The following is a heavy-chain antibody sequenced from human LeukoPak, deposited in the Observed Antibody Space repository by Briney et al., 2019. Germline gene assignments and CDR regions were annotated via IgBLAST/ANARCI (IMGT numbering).Heavy chain of an antibody. CDR2: ISSSGSTI. V-gene: IGHV3-11*04. Sequence: GGSLRLSCAASGFTFSDYYMSWIRQAPGKGQEWVSYISSSGSTIYYADSVKGRFTISRDNAKNSLYLQMNSLRAEDTAVYYCARSSIAARPFYMDVWGKGTTVTVSS. J-gene: IGHJ6*03. CDR1: GFTFSDYY. D-gene: IGHD6-6*01. CDR3: ARSSIAARPFYMDV.